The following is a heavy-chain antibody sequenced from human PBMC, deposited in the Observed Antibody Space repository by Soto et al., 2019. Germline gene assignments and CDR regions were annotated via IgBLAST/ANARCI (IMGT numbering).Heavy chain of an antibody. CDR3: ARETSRGAFDI. V-gene: IGHV4-4*02. CDR1: GGSTSSSNW. D-gene: IGHD2-2*01. Sequence: QVQLQESGPGLVKPSGTLSLTCTVSGGSTSSSNWWSWVRHPPGKGLEWIGEIYHSGSTNYNTSLKSRVTISIDKSKKQFSLNLNSVTAADTAVYYCARETSRGAFDIWGQGTTVIVSS. J-gene: IGHJ3*02. CDR2: IYHSGST.